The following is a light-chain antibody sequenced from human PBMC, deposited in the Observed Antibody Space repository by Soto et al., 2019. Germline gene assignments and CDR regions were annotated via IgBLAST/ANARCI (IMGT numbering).Light chain of an antibody. CDR1: QSISSW. J-gene: IGKJ2*01. V-gene: IGKV1-5*01. Sequence: DIQMTQSPSTLSASVGDRVTITCRASQSISSWLAWYQQKPGKAPKLLIYDASSLESGVPSRFSGSGSGTEFTLIISSLQPDDFATYYCQQYNSPYTFGQGTKLEIK. CDR3: QQYNSPYT. CDR2: DAS.